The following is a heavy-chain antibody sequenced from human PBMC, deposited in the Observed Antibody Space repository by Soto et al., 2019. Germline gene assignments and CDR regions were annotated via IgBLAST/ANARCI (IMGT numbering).Heavy chain of an antibody. Sequence: SETLSLTCTVSGGSISSGGYYWSWIRQHPGKGLEWIGYIYYSGSTYYNPSLKSRVTISVDTSKNQFSLKLSSVTAADTAVYYCARTGVYYGSGFDYWGQGTLVTVSS. J-gene: IGHJ4*02. D-gene: IGHD3-10*01. CDR1: GGSISSGGYY. CDR3: ARTGVYYGSGFDY. CDR2: IYYSGST. V-gene: IGHV4-31*03.